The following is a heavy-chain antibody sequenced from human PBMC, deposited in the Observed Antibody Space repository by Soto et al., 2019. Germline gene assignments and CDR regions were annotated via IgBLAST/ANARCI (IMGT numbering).Heavy chain of an antibody. CDR3: AKGRVWFGELPGAS. D-gene: IGHD3-10*01. CDR2: ISGSGGST. J-gene: IGHJ5*02. CDR1: GFTFSTYA. V-gene: IGHV3-23*01. Sequence: EVQLLESGGCLVQTGGSLRLSCAASGFTFSTYAMSWVRQAPGKGLEWVSAISGSGGSTYYADPVKGRFTISRDNSKNTLYLQMNSLRGEDTAVYYCAKGRVWFGELPGASWGQGTLVTVSS.